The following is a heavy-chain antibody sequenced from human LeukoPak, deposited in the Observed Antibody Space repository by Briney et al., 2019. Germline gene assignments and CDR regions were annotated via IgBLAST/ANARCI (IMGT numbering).Heavy chain of an antibody. CDR3: ARRNYDILTGFYGGGTYNYFFTDV. CDR1: GASITRYY. Sequence: SETLSLTCTVSGASITRYYWTWLRQTPGKGLEWIGFTSFSGSTNYNPPLRSRVTISLDTSRNQFSLTLNAMTAADTAVYYCARRNYDILTGFYGGGTYNYFFTDVWGKGTTVIVSS. J-gene: IGHJ6*03. CDR2: TSFSGST. V-gene: IGHV4-59*08. D-gene: IGHD3-9*01.